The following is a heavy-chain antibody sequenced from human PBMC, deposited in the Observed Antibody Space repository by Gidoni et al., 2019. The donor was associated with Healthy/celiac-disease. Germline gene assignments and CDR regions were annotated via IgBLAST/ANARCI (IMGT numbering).Heavy chain of an antibody. J-gene: IGHJ1*01. CDR2: IYWDDDK. D-gene: IGHD4-17*01. V-gene: IGHV2-5*02. CDR1: GFSLSTSGVG. CDR3: AHLRGDYEYFQH. Sequence: QITLKESGPTLVKPTQTLTLTCTFSGFSLSTSGVGVGWIRQPPGKALEWLAIIYWDDDKRYSPSLKSRLTITKDTSKNQVVLTMTNMDPVDTATYYCAHLRGDYEYFQHWGQGTLVTVSS.